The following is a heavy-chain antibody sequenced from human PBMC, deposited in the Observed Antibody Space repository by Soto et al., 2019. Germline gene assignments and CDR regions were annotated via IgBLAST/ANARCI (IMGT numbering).Heavy chain of an antibody. CDR3: ARMGGGRDNWFDP. J-gene: IGHJ5*02. CDR2: IYDSGST. CDR1: GGSISSSSYY. V-gene: IGHV4-39*01. Sequence: SETLSLTCTVSGGSISSSSYYWGWVRQPPGKGPEWIGSIYDSGSTYYNPSLKSRVTISVDTSKNQFSLKLSSVTAADTAVYYCARMGGGRDNWFDPWGQGTLVTVSS. D-gene: IGHD2-15*01.